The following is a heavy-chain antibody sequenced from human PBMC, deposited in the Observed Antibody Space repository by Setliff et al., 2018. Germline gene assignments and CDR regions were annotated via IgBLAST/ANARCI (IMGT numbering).Heavy chain of an antibody. CDR3: ARTGTYRYFDY. Sequence: SETLSLTCTVSGASISSGTYYWAWIRQPPGKGLEWIGRMHYRGTTYSNASLASRLTISVDTAKNQFSLKLTSVTAADTAVYYCARTGTYRYFDYWGQGTRVTVS. J-gene: IGHJ4*02. CDR2: MHYRGTT. CDR1: GASISSGTYY. V-gene: IGHV4-39*01. D-gene: IGHD1-1*01.